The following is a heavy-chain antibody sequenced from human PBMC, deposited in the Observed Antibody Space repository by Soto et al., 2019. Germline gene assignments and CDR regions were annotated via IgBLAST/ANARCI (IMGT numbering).Heavy chain of an antibody. V-gene: IGHV3-30*04. CDR3: ARVRSIVVVNDAFDI. J-gene: IGHJ3*02. CDR2: ISYDGSNK. CDR1: GFTFSSYA. D-gene: IGHD3-22*01. Sequence: GGSLRLSCAASGFTFSSYAMHWVRQAPGKGLEWVAVISYDGSNKYYADSVKGRFTISRDNSKNTLYLQMNSLRAEDTAVYYCARVRSIVVVNDAFDIWGQGTMVTVSS.